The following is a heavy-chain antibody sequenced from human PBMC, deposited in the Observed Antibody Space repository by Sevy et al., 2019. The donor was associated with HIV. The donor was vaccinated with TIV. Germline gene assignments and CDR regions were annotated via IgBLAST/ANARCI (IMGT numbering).Heavy chain of an antibody. V-gene: IGHV4-34*01. CDR3: ARGDYGSGIYIDY. CDR1: GGSFSGYY. CDR2: IYHSGST. D-gene: IGHD3-10*01. Sequence: SETLSLTCAFYGGSFSGYYWSWIRQPPGKRLEWLGEIYHSGSTNYNPSLKSRITIYLDTSKNQFSLNLNSVTAADTAVYYCARGDYGSGIYIDYWGQGTLVTVSS. J-gene: IGHJ4*02.